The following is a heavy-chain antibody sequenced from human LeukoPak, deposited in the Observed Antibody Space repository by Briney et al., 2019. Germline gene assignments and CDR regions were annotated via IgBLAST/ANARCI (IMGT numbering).Heavy chain of an antibody. D-gene: IGHD6-19*01. J-gene: IGHJ4*02. Sequence: SETLSLTCTVSGGSISSSSYYWGWIRQPPGKGLEWIGSIYYSGSTYYNPSLKSRVTISVDTSKNQFSLKLSSVTAADTAVYYCARQKSPRWGSGWYGDYWGQRTLVTVSS. CDR3: ARQKSPRWGSGWYGDY. CDR1: GGSISSSSYY. V-gene: IGHV4-39*07. CDR2: IYYSGST.